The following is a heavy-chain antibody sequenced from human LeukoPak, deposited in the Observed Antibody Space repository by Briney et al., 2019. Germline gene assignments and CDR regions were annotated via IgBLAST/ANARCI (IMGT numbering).Heavy chain of an antibody. CDR2: IKQDGSEK. V-gene: IGHV3-7*01. Sequence: GGSLRLSCAASGFTFSTYWMTWVRQAPGKGLEWVANIKQDGSEKYFVDSVKGRFTISRDNANNSLYLQMNSLRAEDTAVYYCVRDLRFLEDYWGQGTPVTVSS. CDR3: VRDLRFLEDY. J-gene: IGHJ4*02. CDR1: GFTFSTYW. D-gene: IGHD3-3*01.